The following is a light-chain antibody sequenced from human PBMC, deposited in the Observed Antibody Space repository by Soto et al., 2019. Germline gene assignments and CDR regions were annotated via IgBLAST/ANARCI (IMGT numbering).Light chain of an antibody. Sequence: DIQMTQSPSSVSAFVGESVTITCHASQRISAFLNWYHQKPGKAPKLLIYDASTLESGVPSRFSGSGSGTEFTLTIGGLQPDDFATYYCQQYSGYSLFTFGPGTIVDIK. CDR3: QQYSGYSLFT. CDR1: QRISAF. J-gene: IGKJ3*01. CDR2: DAS. V-gene: IGKV1-5*01.